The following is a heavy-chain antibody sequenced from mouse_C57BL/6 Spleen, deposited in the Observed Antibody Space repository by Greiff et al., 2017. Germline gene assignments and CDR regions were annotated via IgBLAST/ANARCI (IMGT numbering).Heavy chain of an antibody. V-gene: IGHV1-42*01. CDR1: GYSFTGYY. CDR3: ARRRTVVGAMDD. D-gene: IGHD1-1*01. CDR2: INPSTGGT. J-gene: IGHJ4*01. Sequence: VQLQQSGPELVKPGASVKISCKASGYSFTGYYMNWVKQSPEKSLEWIGEINPSTGGTTYNQKFKAKATLTVDKSSSTAYMQLKSLTSEDSAVYYCARRRTVVGAMDDWGQGTSVTVSS.